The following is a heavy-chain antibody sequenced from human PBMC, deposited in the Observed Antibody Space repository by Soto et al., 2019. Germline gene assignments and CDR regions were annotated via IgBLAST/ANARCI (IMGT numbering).Heavy chain of an antibody. V-gene: IGHV1-69*19. CDR3: AREVQVHTPAFVY. Sequence: QVQLVQSGAETKKPGSSVKVSCQSSGGTFNTYAMNWVRQAPGQGPEWMGDISPMFGAANYAPKFQGRVTITADESTGTSYMQLSSLTSEDPALYFCAREVQVHTPAFVYWGQGTLVTVSS. CDR1: GGTFNTYA. D-gene: IGHD3-10*01. CDR2: ISPMFGAA. J-gene: IGHJ4*02.